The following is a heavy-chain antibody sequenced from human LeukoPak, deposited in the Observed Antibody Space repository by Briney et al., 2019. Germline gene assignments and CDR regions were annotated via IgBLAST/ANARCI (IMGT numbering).Heavy chain of an antibody. CDR2: VSGSGGFT. CDR3: AKDPYSDFWSGYYFFDY. Sequence: PGGSLRLSCAGSGFTFAKYAMSWVRQAPGKGLEWVSGVSGSGGFTYYADSVKGRFTISRDNSKNTLYMQMSSLRAEDTALYYCAKDPYSDFWSGYYFFDYWGQGTLATVPS. CDR1: GFTFAKYA. J-gene: IGHJ4*02. D-gene: IGHD3-3*01. V-gene: IGHV3-23*01.